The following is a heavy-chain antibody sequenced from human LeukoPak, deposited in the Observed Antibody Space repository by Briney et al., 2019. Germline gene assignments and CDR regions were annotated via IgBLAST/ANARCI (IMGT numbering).Heavy chain of an antibody. CDR3: ARVSALHYYYGMDV. V-gene: IGHV1-2*02. CDR2: INPNSGGT. Sequence: ASVKVSCKASGYTFTGYYMHWVRQAPGQGLEWMGWINPNSGGTNYAQKFQGRVTMTRDTSISTAYMELSRLRSDDTAVYYCARVSALHYYYGMDVWGQGTTVTVSS. CDR1: GYTFTGYY. J-gene: IGHJ6*02.